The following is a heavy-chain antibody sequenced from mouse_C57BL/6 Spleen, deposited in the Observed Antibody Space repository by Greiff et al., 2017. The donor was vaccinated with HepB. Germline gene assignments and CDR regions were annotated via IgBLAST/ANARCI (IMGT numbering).Heavy chain of an antibody. V-gene: IGHV3-6*01. CDR3: ARGGILYAMDY. Sequence: EVQLQESGPGLVKPSQSLSLTCSVTGYSITSGYYWNWIRQFPGNKLEWMGYISYDGSNNYNPSLKNRISITRDTSKNQFFLKLNSVTTEDTATYYCARGGILYAMDYWGQGTSVTVSS. J-gene: IGHJ4*01. CDR2: ISYDGSN. CDR1: GYSITSGYY.